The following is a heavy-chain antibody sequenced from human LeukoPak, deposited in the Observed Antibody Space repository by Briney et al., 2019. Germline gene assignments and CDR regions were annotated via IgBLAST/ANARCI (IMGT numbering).Heavy chain of an antibody. V-gene: IGHV1-2*02. D-gene: IGHD4-17*01. J-gene: IGHJ6*03. CDR3: ARAPVTTGPYYYYMDV. Sequence: ASVKVSCKASGYTFGAYYMYWVRQAPGQGLEWMGWIRPNSGGTNYTQKFQGRVTMTRDTSINTAYMELSRLTSDDTAVYYCARAPVTTGPYYYYMDVWGKGTTVTVSS. CDR1: GYTFGAYY. CDR2: IRPNSGGT.